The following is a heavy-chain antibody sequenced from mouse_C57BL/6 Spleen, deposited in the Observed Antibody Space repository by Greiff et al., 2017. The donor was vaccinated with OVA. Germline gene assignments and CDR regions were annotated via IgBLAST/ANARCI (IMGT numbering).Heavy chain of an antibody. D-gene: IGHD1-1*01. J-gene: IGHJ2*01. CDR2: IDPSDSYT. CDR3: ARSYDGSSPYYFDY. Sequence: QVQLQQPGAELVMPGASVKLSCKASGYTFTSYWMHWVKQRPGQGLEWIGEIDPSDSYTNYNQKFKGKSTLTVDKSSSTAYMQLSSLTSEDSAVYYCARSYDGSSPYYFDYWGQGTTLTVSS. CDR1: GYTFTSYW. V-gene: IGHV1-69*01.